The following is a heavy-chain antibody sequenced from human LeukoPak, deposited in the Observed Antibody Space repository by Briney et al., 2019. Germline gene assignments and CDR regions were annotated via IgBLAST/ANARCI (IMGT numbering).Heavy chain of an antibody. CDR1: GYTFTGYY. V-gene: IGHV1-2*02. D-gene: IGHD2-2*01. Sequence: GASVKVSCKASGYTFTGYYRHWVRQAPGQGLEWMGWDNPNSGGTNYAQKFQGRVTMTRDTSISTAYMELSRLRSDDTAVYYCARMCSGTSCSPGGFDPWGQGTLVTVCS. J-gene: IGHJ5*02. CDR2: DNPNSGGT. CDR3: ARMCSGTSCSPGGFDP.